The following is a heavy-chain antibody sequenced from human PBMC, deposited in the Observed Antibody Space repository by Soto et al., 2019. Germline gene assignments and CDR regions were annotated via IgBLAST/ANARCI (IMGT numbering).Heavy chain of an antibody. CDR1: GGTFSSYA. J-gene: IGHJ4*02. CDR3: AIGSSGYHYTPVSSNY. D-gene: IGHD3-22*01. V-gene: IGHV1-69*13. Sequence: SVKVSCKASGGTFSSYAMSWVRQAPGQGLEWMGGIIPIFGTANYAQKFQGRVTITADESTSTAYMELSSLRSEDTAVYYCAIGSSGYHYTPVSSNYWGQGTLVTVSS. CDR2: IIPIFGTA.